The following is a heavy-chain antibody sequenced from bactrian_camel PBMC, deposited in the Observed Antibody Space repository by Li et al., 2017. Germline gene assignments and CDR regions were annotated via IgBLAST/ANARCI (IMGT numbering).Heavy chain of an antibody. Sequence: HVQLVESGGGSVQAVGSLRLSCVASGYTSSSYWMGWFRQAPGKEREAVAAIRAGDGRTYYTDAVKGRFTISHDNAKNTLYLQMNSLEPEDTAMYYCVADCDFRFGGSWMVDDDPEWGQGTQVTVS. J-gene: IGHJ4*01. CDR1: GYTSSSYW. V-gene: IGHV3S1*01. CDR2: IRAGDGRT. CDR3: VADCDFRFGGSWMVDDDPE. D-gene: IGHD2*01.